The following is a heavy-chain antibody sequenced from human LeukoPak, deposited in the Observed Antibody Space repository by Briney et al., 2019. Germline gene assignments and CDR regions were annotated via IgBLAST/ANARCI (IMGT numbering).Heavy chain of an antibody. D-gene: IGHD5-12*01. Sequence: GESLKISCKGSGYSFTSYWIGWVRQMPGKGLEWMWIIYPGDSDTRYSPSFQGQITISADKSISTAYLQCSSLKASDTAMYYCARRRDGYNYFDYWGQGTLGTVSS. CDR1: GYSFTSYW. V-gene: IGHV5-51*01. CDR3: ARRRDGYNYFDY. CDR2: IYPGDSDT. J-gene: IGHJ4*02.